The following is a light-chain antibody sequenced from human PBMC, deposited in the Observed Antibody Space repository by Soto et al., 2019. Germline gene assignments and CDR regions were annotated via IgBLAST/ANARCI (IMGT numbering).Light chain of an antibody. V-gene: IGKV1-5*01. Sequence: DIQMTQSPSTLSASVGDRVTITCRASQSISGWLAWYQQKPGKAPKLLIYDASSLESGVPSRFSGSGSGTEFTLTISRLEPEDFAVYYCQQYGTSPRTFGQGTKVDIK. CDR2: DAS. CDR1: QSISGW. CDR3: QQYGTSPRT. J-gene: IGKJ1*01.